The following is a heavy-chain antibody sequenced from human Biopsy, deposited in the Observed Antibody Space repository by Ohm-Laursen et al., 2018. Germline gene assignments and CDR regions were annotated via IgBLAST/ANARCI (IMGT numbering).Heavy chain of an antibody. D-gene: IGHD1-1*01. CDR1: GDRISNNDAA. V-gene: IGHV6-1*01. J-gene: IGHJ5*02. CDR2: TYYRTKWFT. Sequence: QTLSLTCAISGDRISNNDAAWNWIRQSPSRGLEWLGRTYYRTKWFTDSAVFVKSRITITPDTYKNQFSLQLKSVTPEDTDVYYCARETPTGIPFNWFDPWGQGFLVTVSS. CDR3: ARETPTGIPFNWFDP.